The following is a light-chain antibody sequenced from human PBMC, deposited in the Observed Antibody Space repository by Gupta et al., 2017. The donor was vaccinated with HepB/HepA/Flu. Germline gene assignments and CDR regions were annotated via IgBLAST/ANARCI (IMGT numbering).Light chain of an antibody. CDR2: DAS. Sequence: EIVLTQSPATLSLSPGERATLSCRASQSVGTYLAWYQQRPGQAPRLLISDASDRATGIPARFSGSGSGTDFTLSISRLEPEDFAVYYCQQRSNWPLTFGGGTKVDIK. V-gene: IGKV3-11*01. CDR3: QQRSNWPLT. CDR1: QSVGTY. J-gene: IGKJ4*01.